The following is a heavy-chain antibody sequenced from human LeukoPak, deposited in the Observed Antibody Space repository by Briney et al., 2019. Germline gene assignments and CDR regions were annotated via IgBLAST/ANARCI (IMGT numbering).Heavy chain of an antibody. CDR3: AKGTRDGYNVPFDY. CDR1: GFTFSGYA. CDR2: ISGSGGST. V-gene: IGHV3-23*01. Sequence: PGGSLRLSCAASGFTFSGYAMSWVRQAPGKGLEWVSAISGSGGSTYYADSVKGRFTISRDNSKNTLYLQMNSLRAEDTAVYYCAKGTRDGYNVPFDYWGQGTLVTVSS. J-gene: IGHJ4*02. D-gene: IGHD5-24*01.